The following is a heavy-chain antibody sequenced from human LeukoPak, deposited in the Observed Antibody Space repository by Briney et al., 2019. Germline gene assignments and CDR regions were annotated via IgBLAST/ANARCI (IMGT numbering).Heavy chain of an antibody. CDR2: IYYSGST. Sequence: SQTLSLTCTVSGGSISSSSYYWGWIRQPPGKGLEWIGSIYYSGSTYYNPSLKSRVTISVDTSKNQFSLKLSSVTAADTAVYYCARQEGEDYYGSGSYFTSYYYYYGMDVWGQGTTVTVSS. V-gene: IGHV4-39*01. D-gene: IGHD3-10*01. CDR3: ARQEGEDYYGSGSYFTSYYYYYGMDV. CDR1: GGSISSSSYY. J-gene: IGHJ6*02.